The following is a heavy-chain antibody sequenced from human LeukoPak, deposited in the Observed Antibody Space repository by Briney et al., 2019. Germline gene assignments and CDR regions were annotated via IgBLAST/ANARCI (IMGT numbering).Heavy chain of an antibody. CDR3: ARTFYDTLDSDAFDF. J-gene: IGHJ3*01. Sequence: ASVKVSCKASGYSFSSYGISWVRQAPGQGLEWMGWISGNNGNTKYAQKLQGRVTMTKDTSTSTAYMELRSLRSDDTAVYYCARTFYDTLDSDAFDFWGQGTMVIVSS. CDR1: GYSFSSYG. V-gene: IGHV1-18*01. CDR2: ISGNNGNT. D-gene: IGHD2/OR15-2a*01.